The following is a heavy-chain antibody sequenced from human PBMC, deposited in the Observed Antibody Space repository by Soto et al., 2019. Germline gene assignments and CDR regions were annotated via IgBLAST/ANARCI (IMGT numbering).Heavy chain of an antibody. Sequence: QVQLQESGPGLVKPSQTLSLTCTVSGGSISSGGYYWSWIRQHPGKGLEWIGYIYYSGSTYYNPSLRSRVTLSVDTSKNQFSLKLSSVTAADTAVYYCVLSSGPMVRGAWDYWGQGTLVTVSS. CDR1: GGSISSGGYY. V-gene: IGHV4-31*03. D-gene: IGHD3-10*01. CDR2: IYYSGST. J-gene: IGHJ4*02. CDR3: VLSSGPMVRGAWDY.